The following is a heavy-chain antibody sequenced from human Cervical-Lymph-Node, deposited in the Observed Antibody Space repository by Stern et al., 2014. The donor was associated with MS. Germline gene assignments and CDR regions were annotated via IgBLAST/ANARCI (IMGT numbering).Heavy chain of an antibody. V-gene: IGHV1-2*06. J-gene: IGHJ2*01. CDR1: GYNFTDYY. D-gene: IGHD4-11*01. CDR3: ARDAEGLNSNWYWYFDL. CDR2: IKPDTGDT. Sequence: QMQLVQSGAEVKKPGASVKVSCKASGYNFTDYYMNWVRQAPGQGLEWMGRIKPDTGDTDYVTKFHGRVTMTRDMSTSTVYMEVRRLRSDDTAVYYCARDAEGLNSNWYWYFDLWGRGTLVAVSS.